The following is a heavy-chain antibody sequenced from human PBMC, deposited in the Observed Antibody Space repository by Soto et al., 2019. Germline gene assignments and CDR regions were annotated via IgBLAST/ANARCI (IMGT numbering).Heavy chain of an antibody. J-gene: IGHJ5*02. Sequence: QVQLVQSGAEVRKPGASLKLSCQTSGYPFTSYHMHCVRQAPGQGLEWMGVINPTEGRTRYSQRFQDRVTMSSDPSTSTVYMELSSLRSEDTATYFCARGREYSFGYILFNPWGQGTLVTVSS. D-gene: IGHD5-12*01. CDR1: GYPFTSYH. CDR2: INPTEGRT. CDR3: ARGREYSFGYILFNP. V-gene: IGHV1-46*01.